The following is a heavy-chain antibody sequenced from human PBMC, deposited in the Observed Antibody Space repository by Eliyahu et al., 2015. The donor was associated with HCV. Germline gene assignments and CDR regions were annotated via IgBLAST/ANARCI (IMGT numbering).Heavy chain of an antibody. Sequence: QVQLVEPGGGVVQPGRSLRLSCAASGFTFSSYXMPWVRQAPGKGLEWGAVISYDGSNKYYADSVKGRFTXSRDNSKNTLYLQMNSLRAEDTAVYYCASNYDYSNYYQHPGFAKFEYFQHWGQGTLVTVSS. J-gene: IGHJ1*01. CDR1: GFTFSSYX. D-gene: IGHD4-11*01. V-gene: IGHV3-30-3*01. CDR2: ISYDGSNK. CDR3: ASNYDYSNYYQHPGFAKFEYFQH.